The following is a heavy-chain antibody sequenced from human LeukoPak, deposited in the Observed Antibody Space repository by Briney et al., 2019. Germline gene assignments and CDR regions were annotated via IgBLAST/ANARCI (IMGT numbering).Heavy chain of an antibody. CDR1: GFNFRSYG. V-gene: IGHV3-30*02. CDR2: TRDDGSKN. J-gene: IGHJ4*02. D-gene: IGHD2-15*01. Sequence: GGSLTLSCAASGFNFRSYGMHWVRQAPGKGLEWVAYTRDDGSKNWYGDSVKGRFTISRDNSKSTLYLQMNSLRGVDTAVYYCANGDCRGGRCSSGAYWGQGTLVTVSS. CDR3: ANGDCRGGRCSSGAY.